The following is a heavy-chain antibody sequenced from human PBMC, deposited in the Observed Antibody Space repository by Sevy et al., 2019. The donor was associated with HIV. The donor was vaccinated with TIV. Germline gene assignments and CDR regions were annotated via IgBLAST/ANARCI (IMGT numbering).Heavy chain of an antibody. V-gene: IGHV3-33*01. J-gene: IGHJ4*02. CDR2: IWNEGSNK. CDR1: GFTFSKYG. CDR3: VRGADYYDSSGYSWDY. Sequence: GGSLRLSCAASGFTFSKYGMHWVRQAPGKGLEWVALIWNEGSNKYYANSMKGRFTISRDKSKNTLYLSMNSLCAEDRGVCYCVRGADYYDSSGYSWDYWGQGTLVTVSS. D-gene: IGHD3-22*01.